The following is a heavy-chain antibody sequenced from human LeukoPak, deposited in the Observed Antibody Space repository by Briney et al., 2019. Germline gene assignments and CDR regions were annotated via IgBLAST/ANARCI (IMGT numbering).Heavy chain of an antibody. CDR3: ARESY. V-gene: IGHV3-21*01. J-gene: IGHJ4*02. CDR2: ISSSSSYI. Sequence: PGRSLRLSCTASGFTFDDYAMSWVRQAPGEGLERVSSISSSSSYIYYADSVKGRFTISRDNAKNSLYLQMNSLRAEDTAVYYCARESYWGQGTLVTVSS. CDR1: GFTFDDYA.